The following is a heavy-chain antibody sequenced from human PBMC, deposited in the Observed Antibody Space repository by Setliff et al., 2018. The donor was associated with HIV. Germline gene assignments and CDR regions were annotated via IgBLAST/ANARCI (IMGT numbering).Heavy chain of an antibody. CDR2: VNTNTGNP. J-gene: IGHJ4*02. Sequence: GASVKVSCKTSGYTFTNYAMNWVRQAPGQGLEWMGWVNTNTGNPTYAQGFTGRFVFSLDTSVSTAYLQISSLKAEDTAVYFCARDPLWFGELRGAFDYWGQGTRVTVSS. D-gene: IGHD3-10*01. CDR1: GYTFTNYA. CDR3: ARDPLWFGELRGAFDY. V-gene: IGHV7-4-1*02.